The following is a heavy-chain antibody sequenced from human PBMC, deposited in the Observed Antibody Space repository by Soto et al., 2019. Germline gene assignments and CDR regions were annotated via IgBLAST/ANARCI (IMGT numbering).Heavy chain of an antibody. J-gene: IGHJ3*02. CDR1: GFTFSSYA. CDR3: ARDATFGTKGGSFDI. CDR2: ISSAGRT. V-gene: IGHV3-23*01. D-gene: IGHD3-16*01. Sequence: EVQLLESGGGLVQPGGSLRLSCAASGFTFSSYAMTWVRQAPGKGLEWVSGISSAGRTNYAESVKGRFTISRDNSKNTLYLQMNSLRVEDTAVYYCARDATFGTKGGSFDIWGHGTLVTVSS.